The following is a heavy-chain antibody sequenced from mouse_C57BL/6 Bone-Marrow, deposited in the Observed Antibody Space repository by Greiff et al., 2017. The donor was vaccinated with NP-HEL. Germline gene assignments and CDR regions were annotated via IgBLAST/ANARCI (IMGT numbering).Heavy chain of an antibody. CDR1: GYTFTSYW. V-gene: IGHV1-50*01. J-gene: IGHJ2*01. CDR3: ARGDYGNYLDY. CDR2: IDPSDSYT. D-gene: IGHD2-1*01. Sequence: QVQLQQPGAELVKPGASVKLSCKASGYTFTSYWMQWVKQRPGQGLEWIGEIDPSDSYTNYNQKFKGKATLTVDTSSSTAYMQLSSLTSEDSAVYYCARGDYGNYLDYWGQGTTLTVSS.